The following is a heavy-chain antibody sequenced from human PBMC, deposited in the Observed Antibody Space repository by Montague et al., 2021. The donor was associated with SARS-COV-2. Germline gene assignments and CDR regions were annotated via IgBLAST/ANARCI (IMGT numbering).Heavy chain of an antibody. J-gene: IGHJ4*02. V-gene: IGHV4-34*01. CDR1: GGSFSGYY. Sequence: SETLSLTCAVYGGSFSGYYWSWIRQPPGKGLEWIGDINHSGSTNYNPSLKSRVSISVDTSKNQFSLKLSSVTAADTAVYYCARAIVDVTMMVVVMTGVEHSFAFWGQGTLFPSPQ. CDR2: INHSGST. CDR3: ARAIVDVTMMVVVMTGVEHSFAF. D-gene: IGHD3-22*01.